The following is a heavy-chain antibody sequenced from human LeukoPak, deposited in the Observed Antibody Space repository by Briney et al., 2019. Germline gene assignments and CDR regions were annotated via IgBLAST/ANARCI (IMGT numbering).Heavy chain of an antibody. CDR1: GGTFSSYA. V-gene: IGHV1-69*06. D-gene: IGHD3-10*01. J-gene: IGHJ4*02. CDR2: IIPIFGTA. CDR3: ARDRSAVLLWFGERNRRTNFDY. Sequence: SVKVSCKASGGTFSSYAISWVRQAPGQGLEWMGGIIPIFGTANYAQKFQGRVTITADKSTSTAYMELSSLRSDDTAVYYCARDRSAVLLWFGERNRRTNFDYWGQGTLVTVSS.